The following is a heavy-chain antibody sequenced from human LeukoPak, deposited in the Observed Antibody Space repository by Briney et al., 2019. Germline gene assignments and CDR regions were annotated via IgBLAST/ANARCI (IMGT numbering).Heavy chain of an antibody. CDR1: GYTFTSYG. CDR2: IGAYNGNT. CDR3: ARVWGVVVVPAATDRGIDPIDAFDI. V-gene: IGHV1-18*01. J-gene: IGHJ3*02. D-gene: IGHD2-2*01. Sequence: ASVKVSCKASGYTFTSYGISWVRQAPGQGLEWMGWIGAYNGNTNYAQKLQGRVTMTTDTSTSTAYMELRSLRSDDTAVYYCARVWGVVVVPAATDRGIDPIDAFDIWGQGTMATVSS.